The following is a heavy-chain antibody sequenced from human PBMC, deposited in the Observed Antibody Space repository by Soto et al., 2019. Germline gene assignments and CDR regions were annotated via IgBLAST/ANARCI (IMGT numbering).Heavy chain of an antibody. CDR3: ARHSSGWNLDY. D-gene: IGHD6-19*01. CDR1: GYTFTSYA. CDR2: INAGNGNT. V-gene: IGHV1-3*05. J-gene: IGHJ4*02. Sequence: QVQLVQSGAEEKKPGASVKVSCKASGYTFTSYAMHWVRQAPGQRLEWMGWINAGNGNTKYSQKFQGRVTITRDTSASTAYMERSSLRSEDTAVYYCARHSSGWNLDYWGQGTLVTVSS.